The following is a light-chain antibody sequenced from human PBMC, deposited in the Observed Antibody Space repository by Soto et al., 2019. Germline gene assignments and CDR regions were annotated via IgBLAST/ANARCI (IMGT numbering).Light chain of an antibody. CDR2: DAS. J-gene: IGKJ4*01. CDR3: QQRSNWPPVT. V-gene: IGKV3D-20*02. CDR1: QTVRNNY. Sequence: EFVLTQSPGTLSLSPGERATLSCRASQTVRNNYLAWYQQKPGQAPRLLIYDASSRATGIPDRFSGGGSGTDFTLTISSLDPEDFAVYYCQQRSNWPPVTFGGGTKVDIK.